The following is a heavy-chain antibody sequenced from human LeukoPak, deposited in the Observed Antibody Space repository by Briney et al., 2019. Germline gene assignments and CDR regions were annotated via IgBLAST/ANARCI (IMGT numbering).Heavy chain of an antibody. CDR3: ARCGSGGRCYGFDP. J-gene: IGHJ5*02. CDR2: IYYSGST. D-gene: IGHD2-15*01. Sequence: SETLSLTCTVSGGSISIYYWSWIRQPPGKGREWIGYIYYSGSTNYNPSLKIRVTISVDTSKTQFSLKLSSVTAADTAVYYCARCGSGGRCYGFDPWGQGTLVTVSS. V-gene: IGHV4-59*01. CDR1: GGSISIYY.